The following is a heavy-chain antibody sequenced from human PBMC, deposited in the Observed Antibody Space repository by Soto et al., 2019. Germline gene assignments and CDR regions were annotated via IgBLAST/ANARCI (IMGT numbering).Heavy chain of an antibody. CDR2: IYYSGST. CDR1: GGSISSYY. V-gene: IGHV4-59*01. D-gene: IGHD3-10*01. J-gene: IGHJ5*02. CDR3: ARDHYGSGKGNNWFDP. Sequence: QVQLQESGPGLVKPSETLSLTCTVSGGSISSYYWSWIRQPPGKGLEWIGYIYYSGSTNYNPSPKSRVTISVDTSKNQFSLKLSSVTAADTAVYYCARDHYGSGKGNNWFDPWGQGTLVTVSS.